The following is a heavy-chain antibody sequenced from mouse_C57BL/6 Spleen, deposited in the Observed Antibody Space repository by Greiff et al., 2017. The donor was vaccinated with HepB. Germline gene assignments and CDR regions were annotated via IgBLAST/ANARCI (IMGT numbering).Heavy chain of an antibody. V-gene: IGHV5-4*01. CDR2: ISDGGSYT. J-gene: IGHJ3*01. D-gene: IGHD2-4*01. CDR3: AREGGNYDYGAWFAY. Sequence: EVHLVESGGGLVKPGGSLKLSCAASGFTFSSYAMSWVRQTPEKRLEWVATISDGGSYTYYPDNVKGRFTISRDNAKNNLYLQMSHLKSEDTAMYYCAREGGNYDYGAWFAYWGQGTLVTVSA. CDR1: GFTFSSYA.